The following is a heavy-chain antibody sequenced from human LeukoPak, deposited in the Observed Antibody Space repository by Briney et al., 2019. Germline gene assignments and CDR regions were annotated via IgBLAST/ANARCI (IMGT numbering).Heavy chain of an antibody. V-gene: IGHV4-39*01. J-gene: IGHJ4*02. D-gene: IGHD4-17*01. CDR3: ARHPSMTTALFDY. CDR1: GGSISSSSYY. Sequence: SETLSLTCTVSGGSISSSSYYWGWIRQPPGTRLEWIGSVYYSGSTYYNPSLKSRITISVDTSKNQFSLKLSSVTAADTAVYYCARHPSMTTALFDYWGQGTLVTVSS. CDR2: VYYSGST.